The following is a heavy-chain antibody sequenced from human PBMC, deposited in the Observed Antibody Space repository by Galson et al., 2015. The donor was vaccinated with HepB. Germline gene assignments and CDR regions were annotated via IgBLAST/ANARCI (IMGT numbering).Heavy chain of an antibody. CDR3: ARSSTSSILSYYYYMDV. CDR1: GGTFSSYA. V-gene: IGHV1-69*04. J-gene: IGHJ6*03. Sequence: SVKVSCKASGGTFSSYAISWVRQAPGQGLEWMGRIIPILGIANYAQKFQGRVTITADKSTSTAYMELSSLRSEDTAVYYCARSSTSSILSYYYYMDVWGKGTTVTVSS. D-gene: IGHD2-2*01. CDR2: IIPILGIA.